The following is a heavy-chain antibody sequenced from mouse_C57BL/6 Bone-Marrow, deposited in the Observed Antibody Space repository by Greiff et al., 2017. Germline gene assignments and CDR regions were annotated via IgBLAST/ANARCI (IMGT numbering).Heavy chain of an antibody. D-gene: IGHD1-1*01. CDR1: GFNIKDDY. CDR2: IDPENGDT. CDR3: ARITTVFDY. J-gene: IGHJ2*01. V-gene: IGHV14-4*01. Sequence: EVKLVESGAELVRPGASVKLSCTASGFNIKDDYMHWVKQRPEQGLEWIGWIDPENGDTEYASKFQGKATITADTSSNTAYLQLSSLTSEDTAVYYCARITTVFDYWGQGTTLTVSS.